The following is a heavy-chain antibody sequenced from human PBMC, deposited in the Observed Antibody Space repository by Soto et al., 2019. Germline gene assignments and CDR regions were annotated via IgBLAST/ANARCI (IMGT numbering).Heavy chain of an antibody. J-gene: IGHJ5*02. D-gene: IGHD2-15*01. Sequence: QVQLVESGGGVVQPGRSLRLSCAASGFTFSSYAMHWVRQAPGKGLEWVAVISYDGSNKYYADSVKGRFTISRDNSKNTLYLQMNSLTAEATAVYYCARDYRYCSGGSCYLDWFDHWGQGTLVTVSS. CDR3: ARDYRYCSGGSCYLDWFDH. V-gene: IGHV3-30-3*01. CDR2: ISYDGSNK. CDR1: GFTFSSYA.